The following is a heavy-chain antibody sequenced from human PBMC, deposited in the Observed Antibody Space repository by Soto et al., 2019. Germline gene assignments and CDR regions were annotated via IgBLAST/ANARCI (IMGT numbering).Heavy chain of an antibody. CDR1: GGSIGTYY. CDR2: IYYSGST. Sequence: PSETLSLTCTVSGGSIGTYYWSWIRRPPGKGLEWIGYIYYSGSTNYNPSLKTRVAMSVDTSKKQFSLKLSSVTATDTAICFCARSGGNNWFYPWGQGTLFTVS. V-gene: IGHV4-59*08. CDR3: ARSGGNNWFYP. J-gene: IGHJ5*02.